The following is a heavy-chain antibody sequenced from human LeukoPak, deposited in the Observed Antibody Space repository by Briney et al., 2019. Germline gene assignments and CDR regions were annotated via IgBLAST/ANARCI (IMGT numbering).Heavy chain of an antibody. V-gene: IGHV4-39*07. D-gene: IGHD6-19*01. CDR3: AREPTGMYSSGWYSPDYYFDY. CDR1: GGSISSSSYY. CDR2: IYTSGST. Sequence: SETLSLTCTVSGGSISSSSYYWGWIRQPPGKGLEWIGRIYTSGSTNYNPSLKSRVTMSVDTSKNQFSLKLSSVTAADTAVYYCAREPTGMYSSGWYSPDYYFDYWGQGTLVTVSS. J-gene: IGHJ4*02.